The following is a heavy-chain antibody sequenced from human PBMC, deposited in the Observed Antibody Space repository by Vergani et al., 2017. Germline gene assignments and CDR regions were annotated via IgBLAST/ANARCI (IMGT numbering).Heavy chain of an antibody. Sequence: EVQLVESGGGLVQPGGSLKLSCAASGFTFSGSAMHWVRQASGKGLEWVGRIRSKANSYATAYAASVKGRFTISRDDSKNTAYLQMNRLKTEDTAVYYCTIAAAGTVDYWGQGTLVTVSS. CDR1: GFTFSGSA. CDR3: TIAAAGTVDY. J-gene: IGHJ4*02. D-gene: IGHD6-13*01. V-gene: IGHV3-73*02. CDR2: IRSKANSYAT.